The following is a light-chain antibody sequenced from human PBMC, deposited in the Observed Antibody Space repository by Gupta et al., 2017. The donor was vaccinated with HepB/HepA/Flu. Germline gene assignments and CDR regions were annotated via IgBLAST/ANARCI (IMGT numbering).Light chain of an antibody. V-gene: IGLV2-14*03. CDR2: DVT. J-gene: IGLJ3*02. CDR3: SSYTRSDTLL. Sequence: QSALTQPASVSGSPGQSITISCTGTSSDFGAYQYVSWYQQHPNKAPKLIIYDVTHRPSGVSNRFSGSKSGNTASLTISGLQAEDEADYYCSSYTRSDTLLFGGGTEVTVL. CDR1: SSDFGAYQY.